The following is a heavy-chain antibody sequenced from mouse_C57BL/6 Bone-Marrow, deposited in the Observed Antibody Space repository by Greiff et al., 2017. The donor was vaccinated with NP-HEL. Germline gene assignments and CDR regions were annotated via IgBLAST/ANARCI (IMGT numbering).Heavy chain of an antibody. CDR2: ISYDGSN. V-gene: IGHV3-6*01. Sequence: EVQLQQSGPGLVKPSQSLSLTCSVTGYSITSGYYWNWIRQFPGNKLEWMGYISYDGSNNYNPSLKNRISITRDTSKNQFFLKLNSVTTEDTATYYCARGGLGYFDYWGQGTTLTVSS. D-gene: IGHD4-1*01. CDR3: ARGGLGYFDY. J-gene: IGHJ2*01. CDR1: GYSITSGYY.